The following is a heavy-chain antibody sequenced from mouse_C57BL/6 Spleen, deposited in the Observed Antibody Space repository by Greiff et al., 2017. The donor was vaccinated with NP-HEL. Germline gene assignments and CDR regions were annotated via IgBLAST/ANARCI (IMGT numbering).Heavy chain of an antibody. V-gene: IGHV1-18*01. CDR3: ARSGAELGYFDY. D-gene: IGHD4-1*01. CDR1: GYTFTDYN. Sequence: EVKLQESGPELVKPGASVKIPCKASGYTFTDYNMDWVKQSHGKSLEWIGDINPNNGGTIYNQKFKGKATLTVDKSSSTAYMELRSLTSEDTAVYYCARSGAELGYFDYWGQGTTLTVSS. J-gene: IGHJ2*01. CDR2: INPNNGGT.